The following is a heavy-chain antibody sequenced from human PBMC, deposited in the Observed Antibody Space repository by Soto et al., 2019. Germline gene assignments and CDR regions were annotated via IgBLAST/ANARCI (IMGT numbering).Heavy chain of an antibody. D-gene: IGHD4-17*01. CDR2: IFHSGST. Sequence: PSETLSLTCAVSGGSIRSNNWWSWVRQPPGKGLEWIGEIFHSGSTHYNPSLKTRVTISVDKSKNQFSLKLSSVTAADTAVYYCARRKGGDYGHYFDYWGQGTLVTVSS. CDR3: ARRKGGDYGHYFDY. V-gene: IGHV4-4*02. J-gene: IGHJ4*02. CDR1: GGSIRSNNW.